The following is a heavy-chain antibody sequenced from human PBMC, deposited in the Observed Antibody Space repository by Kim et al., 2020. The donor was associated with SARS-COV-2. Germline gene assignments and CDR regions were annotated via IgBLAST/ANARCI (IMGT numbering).Heavy chain of an antibody. CDR3: ARWASSSRIYYFDY. D-gene: IGHD6-6*01. V-gene: IGHV4-4*09. J-gene: IGHJ4*02. Sequence: PSLKSRVPISVDTSTNRFSLKLSSVTAADTAVYYCARWASSSRIYYFDYWGQGALVTVSS.